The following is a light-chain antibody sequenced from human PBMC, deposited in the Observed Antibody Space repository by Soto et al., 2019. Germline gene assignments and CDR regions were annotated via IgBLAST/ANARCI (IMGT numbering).Light chain of an antibody. CDR2: LGS. J-gene: IGKJ1*01. CDR1: QSLLHSDGYNY. Sequence: DIVMTQSPLSLPVTPGEPASISCRSSQSLLHSDGYNYLDWYLQKPGQSPQLLIYLGSNRASGVPDRFSGSESGTDFTLKISRVAAEDVGVYYCMQALQTPATFGQGTKVEIK. V-gene: IGKV2-28*01. CDR3: MQALQTPAT.